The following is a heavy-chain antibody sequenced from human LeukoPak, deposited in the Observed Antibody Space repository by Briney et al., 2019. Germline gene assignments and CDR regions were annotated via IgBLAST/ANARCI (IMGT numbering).Heavy chain of an antibody. J-gene: IGHJ3*02. CDR2: INAYNGNT. CDR1: GYTFSSYV. D-gene: IGHD3-16*02. V-gene: IGHV1-18*01. CDR3: ARRASLEI. Sequence: ASVKVSCKASGYTFSSYVISWVRQAPGQGLEWLGWINAYNGNTKYVQKVQGGVTMTTDTSTSTAYMEVRSLRSDDTAVYYCARRASLEIWGQGTMVTVSS.